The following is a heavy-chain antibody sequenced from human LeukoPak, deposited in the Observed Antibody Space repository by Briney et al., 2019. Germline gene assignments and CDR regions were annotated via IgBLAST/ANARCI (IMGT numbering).Heavy chain of an antibody. J-gene: IGHJ1*01. CDR2: INPNRVDT. D-gene: IGHD3-22*01. V-gene: IGHV1-2*02. Sequence: SVKLSCKASVYTFTAYYIHWVRQAPGQALEWMGWINPNRVDTNYEQKFQGRVTMTRDTSISTVYMELNRLSSDDTAVYFCAKAGGGYFYDNSGYYSLGFHHWGQGTLVTVSS. CDR1: VYTFTAYY. CDR3: AKAGGGYFYDNSGYYSLGFHH.